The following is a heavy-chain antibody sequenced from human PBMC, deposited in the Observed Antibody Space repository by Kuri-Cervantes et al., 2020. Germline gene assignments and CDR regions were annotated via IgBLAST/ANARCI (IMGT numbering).Heavy chain of an antibody. CDR1: GGTFSSYA. D-gene: IGHD3-9*01. CDR3: AREASRYFDWAIDY. V-gene: IGHV1-69*05. Sequence: SVKVSCKASGGTFSSYAISWVRQAPGQGLEWMGGIIPIFGTANYAQKFQGRVTMTTDTSTSTAYMELRSLRSDDTAVYYCAREASRYFDWAIDYWGQGTLVTVSS. CDR2: IIPIFGTA. J-gene: IGHJ4*02.